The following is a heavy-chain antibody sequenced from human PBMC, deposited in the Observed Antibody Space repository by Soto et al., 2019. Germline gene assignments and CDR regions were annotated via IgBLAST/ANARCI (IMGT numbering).Heavy chain of an antibody. J-gene: IGHJ3*02. D-gene: IGHD1-26*01. V-gene: IGHV1-46*01. Sequence: QVQLVQSGAEVKKPGASVKVSCKASGYTFTSYYMHWVRQAPGQGLEWMGIINPSGGSTSYAQKFQGRVTMTRDTSTSTVYMELSSLRSEDTAVYYCARDHIVGANGWAADIWGQGTMVTVSS. CDR2: INPSGGST. CDR3: ARDHIVGANGWAADI. CDR1: GYTFTSYY.